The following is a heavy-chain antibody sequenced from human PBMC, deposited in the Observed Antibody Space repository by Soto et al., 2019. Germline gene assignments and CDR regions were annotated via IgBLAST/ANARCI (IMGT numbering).Heavy chain of an antibody. V-gene: IGHV3-13*05. D-gene: IGHD6-13*01. Sequence: GSLRLSGAASVFTFSRSDMHWVRQATGKGLEWVSGIGSAGDPYYAGSVKGRFTISRENAKNSLYLQMNSLRAGDTAVYYCARWNWQQLAFDYWGQGTRVTSPQ. CDR2: IGSAGDP. CDR3: ARWNWQQLAFDY. J-gene: IGHJ4*02. CDR1: VFTFSRSD.